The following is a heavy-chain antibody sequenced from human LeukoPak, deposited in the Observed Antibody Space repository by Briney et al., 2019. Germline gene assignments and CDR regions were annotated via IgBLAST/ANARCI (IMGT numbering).Heavy chain of an antibody. CDR2: TKQDETEK. D-gene: IGHD3-22*01. CDR1: GFTFSNYW. Sequence: PGGSLRLSCAASGFTFSNYWMSWVRQAPEKGLEWVANTKQDETEKHYADSVKGQFTISRDNAQNSLYLQMNSLRAEDTAVYFCARNRQWLLADYWGQGTVVTVSS. J-gene: IGHJ4*02. V-gene: IGHV3-7*04. CDR3: ARNRQWLLADY.